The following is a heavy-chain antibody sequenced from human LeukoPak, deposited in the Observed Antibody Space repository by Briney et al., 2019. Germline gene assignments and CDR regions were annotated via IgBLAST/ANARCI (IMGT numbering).Heavy chain of an antibody. CDR3: AKARVGYYGSGSYPSQDAFVN. CDR2: ISWNSGSI. V-gene: IGHV3-9*03. Sequence: GGSLRLTCAVSGFTFNDYALNWVRQAPGKGLEWVSGISWNSGSIGYADSVKGRFTISRYNVKSSLYLQMNSLRAEDMALYYCAKARVGYYGSGSYPSQDAFVNWGEATKFAVYS. J-gene: IGHJ3*02. CDR1: GFTFNDYA. D-gene: IGHD3-10*01.